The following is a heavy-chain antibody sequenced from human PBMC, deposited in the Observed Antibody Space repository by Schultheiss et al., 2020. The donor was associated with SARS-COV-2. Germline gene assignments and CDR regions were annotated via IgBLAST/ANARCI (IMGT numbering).Heavy chain of an antibody. Sequence: GGSLRLSCAASGFTFSSYEMNWVRQAPGKGLEWVSAISGSGGSSYYADSVKGRFTISRDNSKNTLYLQMNSLRVEDTAVYYCASHSNLQYWGQGTLVTVSS. V-gene: IGHV3-23*01. D-gene: IGHD5-18*01. J-gene: IGHJ4*02. CDR1: GFTFSSYE. CDR3: ASHSNLQY. CDR2: ISGSGGSS.